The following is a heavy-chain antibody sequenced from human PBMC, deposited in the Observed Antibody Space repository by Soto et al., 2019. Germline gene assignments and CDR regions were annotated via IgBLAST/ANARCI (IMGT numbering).Heavy chain of an antibody. D-gene: IGHD7-27*01. Sequence: QVQLQESGPGLVKPSETLSLTCTVSGGSISSYYWSWIRQPPGKGLEWIGYIYYSGSTNYNPSLKSRVTISVDTSKNQFSLKLSSVTAADTAVYYCARSDTGAFYYYGMDVWDQGTTVTVSS. CDR1: GGSISSYY. CDR3: ARSDTGAFYYYGMDV. J-gene: IGHJ6*02. V-gene: IGHV4-59*01. CDR2: IYYSGST.